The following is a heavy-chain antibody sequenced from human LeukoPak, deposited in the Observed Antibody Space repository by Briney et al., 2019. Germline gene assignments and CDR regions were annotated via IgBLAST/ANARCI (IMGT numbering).Heavy chain of an antibody. D-gene: IGHD4-17*01. CDR1: GFTFDDYG. CDR2: INWNGGST. V-gene: IGHV3-20*04. J-gene: IGHJ4*02. Sequence: GGSLRLSCVVSGFTFDDYGMSWVRQAPGKGLEWVSGINWNGGSTGYADSVKGRFTISRDNAKNSLYLQMNSLRAEDTALYYCARGSNGDYGYWGQGTLVTVSS. CDR3: ARGSNGDYGY.